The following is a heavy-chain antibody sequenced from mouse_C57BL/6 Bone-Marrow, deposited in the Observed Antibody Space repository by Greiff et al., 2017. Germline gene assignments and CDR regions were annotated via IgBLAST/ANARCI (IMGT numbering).Heavy chain of an antibody. V-gene: IGHV2-2*01. CDR1: GFSLTSYG. CDR2: IWRGGSA. J-gene: IGHJ3*01. CDR3: ARNSGYDGYYDWVWFAY. D-gene: IGHD2-3*01. Sequence: QVQLQQSGPGLVQPSQSLSITCTVSGFSLTSYGVHWVRQSPGQGLEWLGVIWRGGSAAYNAAFISSLSISKDKSKSQVFFKMNSLQADDTAIYYWARNSGYDGYYDWVWFAYWGQGTLVTVSA.